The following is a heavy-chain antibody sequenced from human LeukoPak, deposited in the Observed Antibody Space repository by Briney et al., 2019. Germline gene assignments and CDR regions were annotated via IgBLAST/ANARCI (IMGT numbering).Heavy chain of an antibody. D-gene: IGHD3-16*01. J-gene: IGHJ4*02. CDR2: ISGSGDNT. Sequence: GGSLRLSCAASGFTFSSYAMNWVRQAPGKGLEWNSSISGSGDNTYYADSGKGRFTIPRDNSKNTLCLQINSMKAADSAVYYCTKDPRRVARLITYGGGRPYYFDYWGQGTLVTVSS. CDR3: TKDPRRVARLITYGGGRPYYFDY. V-gene: IGHV3-23*01. CDR1: GFTFSSYA.